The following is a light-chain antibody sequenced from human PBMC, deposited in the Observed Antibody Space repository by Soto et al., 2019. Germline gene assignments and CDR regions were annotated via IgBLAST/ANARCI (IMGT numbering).Light chain of an antibody. CDR2: DAS. CDR3: QQRSNWPPSIT. CDR1: QSVTTY. V-gene: IGKV3-11*01. Sequence: EIVLTQSPATLSLSPGERANISCRASQSVTTYLAWYQQKPGQAPRLLIYDASDRATGIPARFSGSGSGTDFTLTISSLEPEDFVVYYCQQRSNWPPSITFGQGTRLEI. J-gene: IGKJ5*01.